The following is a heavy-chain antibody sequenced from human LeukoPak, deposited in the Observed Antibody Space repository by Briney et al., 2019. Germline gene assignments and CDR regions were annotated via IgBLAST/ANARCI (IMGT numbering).Heavy chain of an antibody. J-gene: IGHJ4*02. CDR1: GFTFSNSA. CDR2: LSYDGTSK. V-gene: IGHV3-30-3*01. D-gene: IGHD4-23*01. CDR3: AKAPGGGNWN. Sequence: GGSLRLSCAASGFTFSNSAMHWVRQAPGKGLDWLAVLSYDGTSKYYADSVKGRFTISRDNSRNTLYLQMNSLRVEDTAIYYCAKAPGGGNWNWGQGTLVTVSS.